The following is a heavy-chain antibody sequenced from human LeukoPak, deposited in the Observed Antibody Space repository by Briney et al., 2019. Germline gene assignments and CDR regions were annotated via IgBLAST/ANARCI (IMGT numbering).Heavy chain of an antibody. Sequence: GASVKVSCKASGYTFTSYDINWVRQATGQGLEWMGWMNPNSGNTGYAQKFQGTVTITRDTSINTAYMELSSLRSEDTAVYYCTRSSSWSAARRDAFDIWGQGTVVTVS. CDR3: TRSSSWSAARRDAFDI. D-gene: IGHD6-6*01. J-gene: IGHJ3*02. V-gene: IGHV1-8*03. CDR1: GYTFTSYD. CDR2: MNPNSGNT.